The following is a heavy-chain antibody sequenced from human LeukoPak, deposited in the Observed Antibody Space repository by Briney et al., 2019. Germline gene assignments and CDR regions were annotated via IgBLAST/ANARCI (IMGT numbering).Heavy chain of an antibody. CDR1: GFTFSSDA. CDR3: AKKGEYSSGWYVPFDY. Sequence: GGSLRLSCAASGFTFSSDALSWVRQAPGKGLEWVSLISGSGLRTDYADSVKGRFTISRDNSKNTLYLQMNSLRAEDTAVYYCAKKGEYSSGWYVPFDYWGQGTLVTVSS. J-gene: IGHJ4*02. CDR2: ISGSGLRT. V-gene: IGHV3-23*01. D-gene: IGHD6-19*01.